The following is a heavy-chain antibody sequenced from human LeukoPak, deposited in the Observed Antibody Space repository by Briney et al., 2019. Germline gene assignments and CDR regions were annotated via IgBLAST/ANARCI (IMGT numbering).Heavy chain of an antibody. CDR2: IWYDGSNK. D-gene: IGHD2-2*01. V-gene: IGHV3-33*01. Sequence: GGSLRLSCAASGFTFSSYGMHWVRQAPGKGLEWVAVIWYDGSNKYYADSVKGRFTISRDNSKNTLYLQMNSLRAEDTAVYYCARDCSSTSCYEGLDYWGQGTPVTVSS. J-gene: IGHJ4*02. CDR3: ARDCSSTSCYEGLDY. CDR1: GFTFSSYG.